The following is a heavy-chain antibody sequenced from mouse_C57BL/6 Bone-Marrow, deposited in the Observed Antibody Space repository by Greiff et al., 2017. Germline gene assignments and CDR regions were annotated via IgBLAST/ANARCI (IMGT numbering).Heavy chain of an antibody. V-gene: IGHV5-4*03. CDR1: GFTFSSYA. J-gene: IGHJ3*01. Sequence: EVKLVESGGGLVKPGGSLKLSCAASGFTFSSYAMSWVRQTPEKRLEWVATISDGGSYTYYPDNVKGRFTISRDNAKNNLYLQMSHLKSEDTAMYYCARALYGYFAYWGQGTLVTVSA. CDR2: ISDGGSYT. CDR3: ARALYGYFAY. D-gene: IGHD2-2*01.